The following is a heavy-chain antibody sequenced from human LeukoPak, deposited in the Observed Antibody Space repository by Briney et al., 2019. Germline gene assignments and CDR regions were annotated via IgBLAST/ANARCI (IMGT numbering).Heavy chain of an antibody. Sequence: GGSLRLSCTASGFTFSTYAMNWVRQAPGKGLEWVSSISRTVENTYYADSVKGRFTISRDNSKNMVHLQMNSLRGDDTAVYYCAKDTSIGKYCTNGVCSPFDYWGQGTLVTVSS. J-gene: IGHJ4*02. CDR2: ISRTVENT. V-gene: IGHV3-23*01. CDR3: AKDTSIGKYCTNGVCSPFDY. D-gene: IGHD2-8*01. CDR1: GFTFSTYA.